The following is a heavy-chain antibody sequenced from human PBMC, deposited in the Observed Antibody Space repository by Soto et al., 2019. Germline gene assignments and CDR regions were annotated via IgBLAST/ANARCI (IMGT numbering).Heavy chain of an antibody. CDR3: AREVGASSGWLDT. CDR1: GFTFTNYA. Sequence: EVQLSESGGDLRQPGGSMTLSCAASGFTFTNYAMTWVRQTPEKGLEWVSGISASGGLKYYADSVQGRFSVSRDNSKNILYLHLDNLRDEDTALYYCAREVGASSGWLDTWCQGNQVTVSS. CDR2: ISASGGLK. D-gene: IGHD3-3*01. J-gene: IGHJ5*02. V-gene: IGHV3-23*01.